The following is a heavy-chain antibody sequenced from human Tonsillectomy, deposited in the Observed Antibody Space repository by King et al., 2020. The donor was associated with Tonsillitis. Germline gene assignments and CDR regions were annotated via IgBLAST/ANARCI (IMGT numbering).Heavy chain of an antibody. CDR3: ARGAPDTVDTAMVVFDY. CDR1: GFTFNNFG. J-gene: IGHJ4*02. CDR2: IWYDGSDQ. Sequence: VQLVESGGGVVQPGRSLRLSCAASGFTFNNFGMHWVRQAPGKGLEWVAVIWYDGSDQRYAASVKGRFTISRDNSENTVNLHMNGLRAEDTAIYYCARGAPDTVDTAMVVFDYWGRGTLVTVSS. D-gene: IGHD5-18*01. V-gene: IGHV3-33*08.